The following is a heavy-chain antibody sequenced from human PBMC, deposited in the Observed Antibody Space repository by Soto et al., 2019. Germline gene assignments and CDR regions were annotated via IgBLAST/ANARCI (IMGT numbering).Heavy chain of an antibody. CDR1: GYNFISYW. Sequence: GESLKISCKASGYNFISYWIGWVRHMPGKGLEWMGIIYPSDSDTRYSPSFQGQVTISADKSISTAYLQWSSLKASDTATYYCARGAVTTNFDYWGLGTLVTVSS. CDR2: IYPSDSDT. CDR3: ARGAVTTNFDY. V-gene: IGHV5-51*01. J-gene: IGHJ4*01. D-gene: IGHD4-17*01.